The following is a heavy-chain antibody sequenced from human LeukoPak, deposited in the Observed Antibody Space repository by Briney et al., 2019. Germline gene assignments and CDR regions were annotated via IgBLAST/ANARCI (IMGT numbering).Heavy chain of an antibody. Sequence: SVKVSCKASGGTFSSYAISWVRQAPGRGLEWMGGIIPIFGTANYAQKFQGRVTITADESTSTAYMELSSLRSEDTAVYYCAREEPYYGSGSYYINYYYGMDVWGQGTTVTVSS. J-gene: IGHJ6*02. CDR1: GGTFSSYA. D-gene: IGHD3-10*01. CDR3: AREEPYYGSGSYYINYYYGMDV. V-gene: IGHV1-69*13. CDR2: IIPIFGTA.